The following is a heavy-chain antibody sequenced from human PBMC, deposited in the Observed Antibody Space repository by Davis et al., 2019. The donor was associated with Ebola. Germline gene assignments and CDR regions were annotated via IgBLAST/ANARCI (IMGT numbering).Heavy chain of an antibody. J-gene: IGHJ6*02. CDR2: IYPGDSDT. CDR3: ARGGSSSSPHYYGMDV. D-gene: IGHD6-6*01. V-gene: IGHV5-51*01. Sequence: PGGSLRLSCKGSGYSFTSYWIGWVRQMPGKGLEWMGIIYPGDSDTRYSPSFQGQVTISADKSISTAYLQWSSLKASDTAMYYCARGGSSSSPHYYGMDVWGQGTTVTVSS. CDR1: GYSFTSYW.